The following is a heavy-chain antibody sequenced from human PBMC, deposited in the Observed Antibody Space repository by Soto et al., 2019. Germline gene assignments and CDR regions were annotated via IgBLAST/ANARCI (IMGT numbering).Heavy chain of an antibody. D-gene: IGHD3-22*01. CDR2: IYHRGST. Sequence: SETLSLTCTVSGYSISSGFNWGWIRQPPGKGLEWIGSIYHRGSTYYKPSLKSRVTISVDTSSNQFSLSLNSVTAADTAVYYCVRGIVNYDSSGNFDYWGQGTLVTVSS. V-gene: IGHV4-38-2*02. CDR3: VRGIVNYDSSGNFDY. J-gene: IGHJ4*02. CDR1: GYSISSGFN.